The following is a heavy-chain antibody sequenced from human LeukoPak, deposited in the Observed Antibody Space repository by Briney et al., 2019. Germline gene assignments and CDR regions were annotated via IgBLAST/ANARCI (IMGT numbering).Heavy chain of an antibody. J-gene: IGHJ4*02. CDR3: ARDLDGYVDY. Sequence: PGGSLRLSCAASGFTFSSYEINWVRQAPGKGLEWVSYISSSGSTIYYADSVKGRFTISRDNAKNSLYLQMNSLRAEDTAVYYCARDLDGYVDYWGQGTLVTVSS. V-gene: IGHV3-48*03. CDR1: GFTFSSYE. D-gene: IGHD5-24*01. CDR2: ISSSGSTI.